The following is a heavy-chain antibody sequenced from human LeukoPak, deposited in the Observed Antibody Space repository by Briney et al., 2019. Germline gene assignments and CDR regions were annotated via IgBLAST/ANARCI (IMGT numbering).Heavy chain of an antibody. CDR3: AKGFGGARPDYFDY. V-gene: IGHV3-23*01. D-gene: IGHD6-6*01. Sequence: GGSLRLSCAASGFTFSSYAMSWVRQAPGKGLDGVSAISGSGGTTYYADSVKGRFTISRDNSKNTLYLQMNSLTAEDTAVYYCAKGFGGARPDYFDYWGQGTLVTVSS. J-gene: IGHJ4*02. CDR2: ISGSGGTT. CDR1: GFTFSSYA.